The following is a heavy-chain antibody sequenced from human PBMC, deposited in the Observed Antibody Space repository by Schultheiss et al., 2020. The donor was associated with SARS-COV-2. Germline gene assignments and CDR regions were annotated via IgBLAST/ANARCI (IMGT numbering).Heavy chain of an antibody. CDR3: ARGEMVAHYYYYGMDV. Sequence: GGSLRLSCAASGFTFSSYAMHWVRQAPGKGLEWVANIKQDGSEKYYVDSVKGRFTISRDNAKNSLYLQMNSLRAEDTAVYYCARGEMVAHYYYYGMDVWGQGTTVTVSS. J-gene: IGHJ6*01. V-gene: IGHV3-7*01. CDR2: IKQDGSEK. D-gene: IGHD5-24*01. CDR1: GFTFSSYA.